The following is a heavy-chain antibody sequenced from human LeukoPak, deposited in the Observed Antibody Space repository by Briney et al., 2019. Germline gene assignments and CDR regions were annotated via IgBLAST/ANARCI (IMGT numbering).Heavy chain of an antibody. D-gene: IGHD3-22*01. CDR2: ISGSGHNI. CDR3: ARDLFSFYYGSSGYCDY. CDR1: GFSFSDYY. Sequence: PGGSLRLSCVASGFSFSDYYMNWFRQAPGKGLEWLSFISGSGHNILYTDSVKGRFTVSRDNVKKTVFLQMNSLRADDTAVYYCARDLFSFYYGSSGYCDYWGQGTRVTVSS. V-gene: IGHV3-11*01. J-gene: IGHJ4*02.